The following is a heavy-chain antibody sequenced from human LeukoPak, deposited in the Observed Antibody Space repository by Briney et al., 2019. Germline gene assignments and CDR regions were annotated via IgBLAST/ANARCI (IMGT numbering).Heavy chain of an antibody. V-gene: IGHV1-2*06. Sequence: GASVKVSCRASGYTFTGYHIHWVRQAPGQGLEWMGRINPNSGDTNYAQNFQGRVTMTRGTSINTAYMELSRLRSDDTAVYHCARDYCSSTSCLFDYWGQGTLVTVSS. CDR1: GYTFTGYH. D-gene: IGHD2-2*01. J-gene: IGHJ4*02. CDR2: INPNSGDT. CDR3: ARDYCSSTSCLFDY.